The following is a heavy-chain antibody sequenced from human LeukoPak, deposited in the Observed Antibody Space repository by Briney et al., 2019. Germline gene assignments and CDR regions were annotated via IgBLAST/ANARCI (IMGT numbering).Heavy chain of an antibody. CDR2: ISSSSGYI. CDR1: GFTFSSYS. CDR3: ARDSGTSYSSGWYDS. Sequence: GGSLRLSCAASGFTFSSYSMNWVRQAPGKGLEWVSSISSSSGYIYYADSVKGRFTISRDNAKNSLYLQMNSLRAEDTAVYYCARDSGTSYSSGWYDSWGQGTLVTVSS. D-gene: IGHD6-19*01. V-gene: IGHV3-21*01. J-gene: IGHJ5*01.